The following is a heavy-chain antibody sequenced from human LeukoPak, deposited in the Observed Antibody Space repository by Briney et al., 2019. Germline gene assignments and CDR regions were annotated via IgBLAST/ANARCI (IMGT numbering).Heavy chain of an antibody. CDR3: AGGDESRFDY. Sequence: SETLSLTCTVSGGSIGSYYWSWIRQPPGKGLEWIGYIYYSGSTNYNPSLKSRVTISVDTSKNQFSLKLSSVTAADTAVYYCAGGDESRFDYWGQGTLVTVSS. J-gene: IGHJ4*02. CDR2: IYYSGST. CDR1: GGSIGSYY. D-gene: IGHD3-16*01. V-gene: IGHV4-59*01.